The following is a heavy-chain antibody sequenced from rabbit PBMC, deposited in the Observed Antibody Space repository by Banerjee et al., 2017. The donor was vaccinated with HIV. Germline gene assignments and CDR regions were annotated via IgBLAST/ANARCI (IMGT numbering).Heavy chain of an antibody. D-gene: IGHD4-1*01. CDR3: ARDSYTNGWAGSYFNL. Sequence: QSLEESGGDLVKPGASLTLTCTASGFSFSSSYWICWVRQAPGKGLEWIGCIYAGSTDSTDYASWAKGRFTISKTSSTTVTLQMTSLTAADTATYFCARDSYTNGWAGSYFNLWGPGTLVTVS. CDR1: GFSFSSSYW. V-gene: IGHV1S40*01. CDR2: IYAGSTDST. J-gene: IGHJ4*01.